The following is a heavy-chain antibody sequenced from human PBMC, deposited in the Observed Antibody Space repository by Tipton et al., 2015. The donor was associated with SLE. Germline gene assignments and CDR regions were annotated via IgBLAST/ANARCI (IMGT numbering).Heavy chain of an antibody. J-gene: IGHJ4*02. D-gene: IGHD2-2*01. CDR3: ARGGWACSDRSICYNDY. CDR2: IGTAGDT. V-gene: IGHV3-13*01. Sequence: GSLRLSCAASGFTFSSYDMHWVRQATGKGLEWVSAIGTAGDTYYPGSVKGRFTISRENAKHSLYLQMTNLRADDTAVYYCARGGWACSDRSICYNDYWGQGTLVTVSS. CDR1: GFTFSSYD.